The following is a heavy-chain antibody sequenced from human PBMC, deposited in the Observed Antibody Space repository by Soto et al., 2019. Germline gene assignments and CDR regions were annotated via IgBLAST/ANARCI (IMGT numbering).Heavy chain of an antibody. CDR2: INHSGST. CDR3: AREGVLGAPLYGMDV. D-gene: IGHD3-16*01. Sequence: SETLSLTCAVYGGSFSGYYWTWIRQPPGTGLEWIGEINHSGSTNYNPSLKSRVTISVDTSKNQFSLKLTSVTAADTAVYYCAREGVLGAPLYGMDVWGQGTTVTVSS. J-gene: IGHJ6*02. V-gene: IGHV4-34*01. CDR1: GGSFSGYY.